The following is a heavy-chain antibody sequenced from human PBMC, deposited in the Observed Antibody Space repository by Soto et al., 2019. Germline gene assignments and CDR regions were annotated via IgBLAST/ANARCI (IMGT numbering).Heavy chain of an antibody. J-gene: IGHJ4*02. D-gene: IGHD6-19*01. CDR2: ISGSGGST. Sequence: PGGSLRLSCAASGFTFSSYAMSWVRQAPGKGLEWVSAISGSGGSTYYADSVKGRFTISRDNSKNTLYLQMNSLRAEDTAVYYCAKDPSPGIAVAGKRPYYFDYWGQGT. CDR1: GFTFSSYA. CDR3: AKDPSPGIAVAGKRPYYFDY. V-gene: IGHV3-23*01.